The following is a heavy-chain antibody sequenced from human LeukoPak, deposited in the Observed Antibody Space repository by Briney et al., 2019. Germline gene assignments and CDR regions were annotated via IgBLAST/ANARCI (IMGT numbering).Heavy chain of an antibody. CDR3: VRGTKSDYYDSSARGTFDY. CDR2: MNPNSGNT. CDR1: AYTFSNHD. Sequence: VASVTVSFKSSAYTFSNHDINWVRQATGQGLEWMGWMNPNSGNTGYEQKFQGRVTMTSYTSITTAYMELSSLRSEDTAVYYCVRGTKSDYYDSSARGTFDYWGQGTLVTVSS. J-gene: IGHJ4*02. D-gene: IGHD3-22*01. V-gene: IGHV1-8*01.